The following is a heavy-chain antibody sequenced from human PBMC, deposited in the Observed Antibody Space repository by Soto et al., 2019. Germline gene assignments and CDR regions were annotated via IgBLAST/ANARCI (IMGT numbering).Heavy chain of an antibody. Sequence: QITLKESGPTLVKPTQTLTLTCTFSGFSLTTVGMGVGWIRQPPVKALDWLGIIYWDDDKRYSPSLNGRVTFIKDTSKNQVVLTMTNMDPVDTATYYCAHRNSRMFAFDIWGQGTLVTVSS. D-gene: IGHD3-10*02. J-gene: IGHJ3*02. CDR2: IYWDDDK. CDR1: GFSLTTVGMG. V-gene: IGHV2-5*02. CDR3: AHRNSRMFAFDI.